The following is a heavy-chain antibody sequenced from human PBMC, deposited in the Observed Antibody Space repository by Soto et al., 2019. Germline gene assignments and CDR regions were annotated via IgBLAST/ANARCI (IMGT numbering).Heavy chain of an antibody. J-gene: IGHJ6*03. CDR2: ISGSGGST. Sequence: GGSLRLSCAASGFTFSSYAMSWVRQAPGKGLEWVSAISGSGGSTYYADSVKGRFTISRDNSKNTLYLQMNSLRAEDTAVYYCAKTLSWGYYYYYMDVWGKGTTVTVSS. V-gene: IGHV3-23*01. CDR3: AKTLSWGYYYYYMDV. D-gene: IGHD6-13*01. CDR1: GFTFSSYA.